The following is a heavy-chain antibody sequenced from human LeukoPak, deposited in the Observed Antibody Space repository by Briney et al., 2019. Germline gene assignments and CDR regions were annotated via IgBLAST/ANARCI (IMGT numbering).Heavy chain of an antibody. CDR1: GFTFSDYY. D-gene: IGHD3-10*01. Sequence: GGSLRLSCAASGFTFSDYYMSWIRQAPGKGLEWVSYISSSGSTIYYADSVKGRFTISRDNAKNSLYLQMNSLGAEDTAVYYCARVGGSGSYDAFDIWGQGTMVTVSS. CDR3: ARVGGSGSYDAFDI. V-gene: IGHV3-11*01. CDR2: ISSSGSTI. J-gene: IGHJ3*02.